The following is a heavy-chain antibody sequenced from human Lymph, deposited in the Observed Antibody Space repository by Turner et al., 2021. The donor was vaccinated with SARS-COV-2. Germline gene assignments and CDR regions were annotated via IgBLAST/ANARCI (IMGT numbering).Heavy chain of an antibody. J-gene: IGHJ6*02. CDR3: ARIAAPGMGGGVHYYYYAMDV. CDR1: GGTFSSSA. Sequence: QVQLVQSGAEVKKPGSSVKVSCKASGGTFSSSAISWVRQAPGQGLEWRGGIIPLLAIANYAQKLQGRVTSTADKSTGTAYRELGSLRSEETAVYFCARIAAPGMGGGVHYYYYAMDVWGQGTTVTVSS. D-gene: IGHD6-13*01. CDR2: IIPLLAIA. V-gene: IGHV1-69*10.